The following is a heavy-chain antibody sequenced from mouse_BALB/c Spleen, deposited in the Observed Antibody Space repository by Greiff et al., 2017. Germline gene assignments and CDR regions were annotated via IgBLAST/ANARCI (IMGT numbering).Heavy chain of an antibody. V-gene: IGHV2-9*02. Sequence: VHLVESGPGLVAPSQSLSITCTVSGFSLTSYGVHWVRQPPGKGLEWLGVIWAGGSTNYNSALMSRLSISKDNSKSQVFLKMNSLQTDDTAMYYCARDRQLGRDYYAMDYWGQGTSVTVSS. J-gene: IGHJ4*01. D-gene: IGHD4-1*02. CDR2: IWAGGST. CDR3: ARDRQLGRDYYAMDY. CDR1: GFSLTSYG.